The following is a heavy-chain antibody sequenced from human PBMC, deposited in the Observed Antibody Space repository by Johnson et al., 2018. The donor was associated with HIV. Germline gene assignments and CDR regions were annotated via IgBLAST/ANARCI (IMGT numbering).Heavy chain of an antibody. CDR3: ARESGWRVGAFDI. J-gene: IGHJ3*02. D-gene: IGHD6-19*01. Sequence: VQLVESGGGLVQPGGSLRLSCAASGFIFSSYDMHWVHQATGRGLAWVSGIGTTGDRYYPGSVKGRFTISRETAKNSLYLRMHSLRAGDTAVYYCARESGWRVGAFDIWGQGTMVTVSS. CDR1: GFIFSSYD. V-gene: IGHV3-13*01. CDR2: IGTTGDR.